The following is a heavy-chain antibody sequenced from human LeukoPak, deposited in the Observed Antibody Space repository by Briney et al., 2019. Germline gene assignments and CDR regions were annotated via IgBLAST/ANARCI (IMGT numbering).Heavy chain of an antibody. CDR1: GGSISSYY. J-gene: IGHJ3*02. CDR2: VYYSGST. CDR3: ATLTGGDDAFDI. V-gene: IGHV4-59*01. D-gene: IGHD4-23*01. Sequence: SETLSLTCTVSGGSISSYYWSWIRQPPGKGLEWIGYVYYSGSTNYNPSLKSRVTISVDTSKNQFSLKLSSVTAADTAVYYCATLTGGDDAFDIWGQGTMVTVSS.